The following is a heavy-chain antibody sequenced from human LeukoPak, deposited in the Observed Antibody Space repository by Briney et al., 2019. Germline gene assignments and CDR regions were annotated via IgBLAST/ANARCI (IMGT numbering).Heavy chain of an antibody. V-gene: IGHV1-69*13. CDR1: GGTFSSYA. CDR2: IIPIFGTA. Sequence: ASVNVSFTASGGTFSSYAISWVRQAPGQGLEWMGGIIPIFGTANYAQKFQGRVTITADESTSTAYMELSSLRSEDTAVYYCAREGNGPCDYWGQGTLVTVSS. J-gene: IGHJ4*02. CDR3: AREGNGPCDY. D-gene: IGHD1-1*01.